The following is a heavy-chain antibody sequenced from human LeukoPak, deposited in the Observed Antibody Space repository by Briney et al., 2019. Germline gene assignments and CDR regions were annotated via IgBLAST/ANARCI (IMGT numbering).Heavy chain of an antibody. J-gene: IGHJ6*02. D-gene: IGHD2-2*01. CDR3: ASVYQHGMDV. CDR2: VNPSSISA. V-gene: IGHV1-46*01. CDR1: GYTVTSYY. Sequence: ASVKVSCKASGYTVTSYYMHWVRQAPGQGLEWMGIVNPSSISASYAQKFQGRVTMTGDTSTSTVSMELSSLRSDDTAVYYCASVYQHGMDVWGQGTTVTVSS.